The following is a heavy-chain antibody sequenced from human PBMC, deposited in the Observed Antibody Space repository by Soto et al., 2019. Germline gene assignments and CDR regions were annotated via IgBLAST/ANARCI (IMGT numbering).Heavy chain of an antibody. CDR2: ISSVGGAT. Sequence: GGSLRLSCAASGFTFSNFAMSWVRQAPGEGLEWVSGISSVGGATNYADSVKGRFTISRDNSKNTLYLQMNSLRAEDTAVYYCAREGSSGWNGLNWFDPWGQGTLVTVSS. CDR3: AREGSSGWNGLNWFDP. J-gene: IGHJ5*02. CDR1: GFTFSNFA. V-gene: IGHV3-23*01. D-gene: IGHD6-19*01.